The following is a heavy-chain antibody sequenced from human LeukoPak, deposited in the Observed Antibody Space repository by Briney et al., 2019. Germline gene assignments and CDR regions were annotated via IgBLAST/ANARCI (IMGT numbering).Heavy chain of an antibody. J-gene: IGHJ4*02. Sequence: GVAVKVSCKASGYTFIRYYMHWVRQPPGQGLEWMGIINPSGGSTSYAQKFQGRVTMTRDTSTSTVYMELSRLRSEDTAVYYCARGGYGDRIDYWGRGTLDCVSS. CDR2: INPSGGST. V-gene: IGHV1-46*01. CDR1: GYTFIRYY. D-gene: IGHD4-17*01. CDR3: ARGGYGDRIDY.